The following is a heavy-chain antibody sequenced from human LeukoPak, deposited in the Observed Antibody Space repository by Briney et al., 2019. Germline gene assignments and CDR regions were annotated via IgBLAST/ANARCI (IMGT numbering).Heavy chain of an antibody. Sequence: GGSLGLSCAASGFTFSSYAMSWVRQAPGKGLEWVSAISGSGGNTYYIDSVKGRFTTSRDNSKNTLDLQMNSLRAEDTAVYYCAKDGRRISMIGVVRRGHYFDYWGQGILVTVSS. J-gene: IGHJ4*02. CDR3: AKDGRRISMIGVVRRGHYFDY. D-gene: IGHD3-22*01. CDR2: ISGSGGNT. V-gene: IGHV3-23*01. CDR1: GFTFSSYA.